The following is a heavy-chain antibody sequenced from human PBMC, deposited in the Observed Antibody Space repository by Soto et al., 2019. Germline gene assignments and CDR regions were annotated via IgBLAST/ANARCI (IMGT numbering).Heavy chain of an antibody. D-gene: IGHD3-10*01. CDR1: GYTLTELS. V-gene: IGHV1-24*01. CDR2: FDPEDGET. J-gene: IGHJ5*02. CDR3: AKEYYYGSGSRGWFDP. Sequence: GASVKVSCKVSGYTLTELSMHWVRQAPGKGLEWMGGFDPEDGETIYAQKFQGRVTMTEDTSTDTAYMELSSLRSEDTAVYYCAKEYYYGSGSRGWFDPWGQGTLVTVYS.